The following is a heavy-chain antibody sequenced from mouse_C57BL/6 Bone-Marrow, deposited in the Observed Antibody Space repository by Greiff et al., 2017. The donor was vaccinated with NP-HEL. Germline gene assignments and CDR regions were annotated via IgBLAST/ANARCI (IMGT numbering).Heavy chain of an antibody. Sequence: QVQLQQPGAELVKPGASVKMSCKASGYTFTSYWITWVKQRPGKGLEWIGEIYPGSGSTNYNEKFKSKATLTVDKSSSTAYMQLSSLTSEDSAVYSCAGSTSYFDYWGQGTTLTVSS. CDR2: IYPGSGST. CDR3: AGSTSYFDY. CDR1: GYTFTSYW. J-gene: IGHJ2*01. D-gene: IGHD1-1*01. V-gene: IGHV1-55*01.